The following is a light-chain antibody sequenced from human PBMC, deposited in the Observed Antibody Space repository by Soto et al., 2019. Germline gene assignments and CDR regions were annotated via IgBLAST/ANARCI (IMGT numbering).Light chain of an antibody. CDR1: QSISSW. CDR3: QQGNSFPRT. V-gene: IGKV1-12*01. Sequence: DIQMTQSPSSVSASVGDRVTITCRASQSISSWLAWYQQKPWKAPKVLIYSASTLQSGVPSRFSGSGSGTDFTLTISSLQPEDFATYYCQQGNSFPRTFGQGTRLEIK. J-gene: IGKJ5*01. CDR2: SAS.